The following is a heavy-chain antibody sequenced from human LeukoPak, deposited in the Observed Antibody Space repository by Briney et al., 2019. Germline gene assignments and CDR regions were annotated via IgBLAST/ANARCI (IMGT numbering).Heavy chain of an antibody. CDR1: GGTFSSYA. CDR3: ARPSFWSGYYTWDAFDI. D-gene: IGHD3-3*01. J-gene: IGHJ3*02. Sequence: ASVKVSCKASGGTFSSYAISWVRQAPGQGLEWMGGIIPIFGTANYAQKFQGRVTITADESTSTAYMELSSLRSEDTAVYYCARPSFWSGYYTWDAFDIWGQGTMVTVSS. V-gene: IGHV1-69*13. CDR2: IIPIFGTA.